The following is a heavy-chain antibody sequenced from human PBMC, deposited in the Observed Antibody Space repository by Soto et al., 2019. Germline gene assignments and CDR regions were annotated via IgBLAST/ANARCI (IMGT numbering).Heavy chain of an antibody. V-gene: IGHV3-66*01. D-gene: IGHD4-4*01. CDR2: TYTGGDT. CDR1: EFSVRLNY. Sequence: EVQVVESGGGLVQPGGSLRLSCADSEFSVRLNYMTWVRHAPGKGLEWVSVTYTGGDTDYADSVKGRFTTSRDNSKNMLYLEVSSLRAEDTAMYYCARVRFSNAYDHYHMDVWGKGTTVTVSS. CDR3: ARVRFSNAYDHYHMDV. J-gene: IGHJ6*03.